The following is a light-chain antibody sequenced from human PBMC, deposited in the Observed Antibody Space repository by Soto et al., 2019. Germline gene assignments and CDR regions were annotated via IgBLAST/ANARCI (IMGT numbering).Light chain of an antibody. CDR2: EVS. V-gene: IGLV2-23*02. CDR3: YSYAGSSALYV. J-gene: IGLJ1*01. CDR1: SSDVGSYNL. Sequence: QSALTQPASVSGSPGQSITISCSGTSSDVGSYNLVSWYQQHPGQAPKLMIYEVSKRPSGLSNRFSGSKSGSTASLTISGLQAEDEADYYCYSYAGSSALYVFGTGTKVTVL.